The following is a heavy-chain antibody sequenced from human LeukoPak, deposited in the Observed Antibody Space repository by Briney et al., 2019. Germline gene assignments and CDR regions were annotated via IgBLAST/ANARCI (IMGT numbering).Heavy chain of an antibody. Sequence: GGSLRLSCAVSGFTFSDYYMSWIRQAPGKGLEWISYITTSGSTVLYADSVKGRFTISRDNAKNSLYLQMNSLRAEDTAMYYCARDRGIVGSGFYYNDYWGQGTLVTVSS. D-gene: IGHD3-22*01. CDR2: ITTSGSTV. CDR3: ARDRGIVGSGFYYNDY. V-gene: IGHV3-11*01. CDR1: GFTFSDYY. J-gene: IGHJ4*02.